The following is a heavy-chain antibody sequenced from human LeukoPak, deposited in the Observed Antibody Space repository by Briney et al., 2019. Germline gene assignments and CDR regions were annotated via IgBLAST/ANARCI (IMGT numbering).Heavy chain of an antibody. J-gene: IGHJ5*02. CDR2: MYYSGST. Sequence: SETLSLTCTVSSGSISSTSYYWGWIRQPPGMGLEWIGSMYYSGSTYYNPSLKSRVTISVDTSKNQFSLKLSSVTAADTAVYYCARGQFWSGYYNWFDPRGQGTLVTVSS. D-gene: IGHD3-3*01. CDR3: ARGQFWSGYYNWFDP. V-gene: IGHV4-39*07. CDR1: SGSISSTSYY.